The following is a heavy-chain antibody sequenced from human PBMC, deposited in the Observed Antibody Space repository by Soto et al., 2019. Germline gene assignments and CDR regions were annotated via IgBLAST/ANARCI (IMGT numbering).Heavy chain of an antibody. CDR3: AKGGFWSGYYYYYYYGMDV. CDR1: GFTFSSYG. Sequence: GGSLRLSCAASGFTFSSYGMHWVRQAPGKGLEWVAVISYDESNKYYADSVKGRFTISRDNSKNTLYLQMNSLRAEDTAVYYCAKGGFWSGYYYYYYYGMDVWGKGTTVTVAS. J-gene: IGHJ6*04. D-gene: IGHD3-3*01. CDR2: ISYDESNK. V-gene: IGHV3-30*18.